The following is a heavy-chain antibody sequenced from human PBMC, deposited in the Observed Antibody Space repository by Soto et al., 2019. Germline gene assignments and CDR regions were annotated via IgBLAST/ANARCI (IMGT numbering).Heavy chain of an antibody. D-gene: IGHD6-19*01. J-gene: IGHJ4*02. V-gene: IGHV3-30*18. Sequence: GGSLRLSCAASGFTFSSYGMHWVRQAPGKGLEWVAVISYDGSNKYYADSVKGRFTISRDNSKNTLYLQMNSLRAEDTAVYYCAKDHNRGSSGWVYFDYWGQGTLVTVSS. CDR2: ISYDGSNK. CDR1: GFTFSSYG. CDR3: AKDHNRGSSGWVYFDY.